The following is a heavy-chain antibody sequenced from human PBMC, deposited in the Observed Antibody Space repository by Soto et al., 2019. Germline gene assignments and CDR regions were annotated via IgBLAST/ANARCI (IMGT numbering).Heavy chain of an antibody. V-gene: IGHV3-7*01. CDR3: VREDWHRVET. J-gene: IGHJ5*02. D-gene: IGHD2-21*01. CDR2: ISGGASDK. Sequence: EVQLVESGGRLVQPGGSLRLSCAASGFMFSAYWMSWVRQDPGKGLELVATISGGASDKFYVDSVKGRFTISRDDSKNTLYLQMNSLRDEDTAGYYCVREDWHRVETWGQGTLVTVSS. CDR1: GFMFSAYW.